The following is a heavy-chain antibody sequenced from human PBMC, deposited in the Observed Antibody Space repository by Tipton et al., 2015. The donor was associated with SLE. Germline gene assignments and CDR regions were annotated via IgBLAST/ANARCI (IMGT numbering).Heavy chain of an antibody. Sequence: SLRLSCAASGFTFNDYAMHWVRQGSGKGLEWVAGISWNSGRIDYADSVKGRFTISRDNAKNFLYLQMNSLRADDTALYYCAKASAVRRYCYYYDMDVWGQGTTVTVSS. CDR2: ISWNSGRI. J-gene: IGHJ6*02. V-gene: IGHV3-9*01. CDR1: GFTFNDYA. CDR3: AKASAVRRYCYYYDMDV.